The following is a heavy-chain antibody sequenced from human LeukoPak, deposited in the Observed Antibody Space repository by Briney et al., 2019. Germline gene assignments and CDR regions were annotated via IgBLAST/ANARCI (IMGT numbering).Heavy chain of an antibody. D-gene: IGHD2-8*01. CDR2: IWYDGSNS. V-gene: IGHV3-33*01. CDR3: ARDKNGWYDS. J-gene: IGHJ5*01. Sequence: GRSLRLSCAASGVSFSSCGMHWIRQAPGKGLEWVAVIWYDGSNSYYADFVKGRITISRDNSRNTLYLQMNSLRAEDTAVYYCARDKNGWYDSWGQGTLVTVSS. CDR1: GVSFSSCG.